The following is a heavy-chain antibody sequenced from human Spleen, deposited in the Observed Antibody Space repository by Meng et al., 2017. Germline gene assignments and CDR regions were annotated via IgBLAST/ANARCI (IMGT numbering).Heavy chain of an antibody. D-gene: IGHD5-12*01. J-gene: IGHJ4*02. V-gene: IGHV1-8*03. CDR2: MSPNSGDT. Sequence: GQRGQLGVGERKPGASVKVSCNTSGYTFANYDINWVRQASGQGLEWVGWMSPNSGDTAYAQRFQGRVTITRSTSISTAYMELTGLRSEDTAVYYCVRAGGYVSTYYFDYWGQGTLVTVSS. CDR1: GYTFANYD. CDR3: VRAGGYVSTYYFDY.